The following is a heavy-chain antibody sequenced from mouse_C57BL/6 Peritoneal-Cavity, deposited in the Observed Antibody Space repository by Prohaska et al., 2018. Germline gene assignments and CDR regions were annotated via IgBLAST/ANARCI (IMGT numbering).Heavy chain of an antibody. Sequence: KASGYTFTSYWMHWVKQRPGQGLEWIGEIDPSDSYTNYNQKFKGKAKLTVDKSSSTAYMQLSSLTSEDSAVYYCARWYYGSSFDYWGQGTTLTVSS. CDR1: GYTFTSYW. J-gene: IGHJ2*01. D-gene: IGHD1-1*01. CDR2: IDPSDSYT. CDR3: ARWYYGSSFDY. V-gene: IGHV1-69*02.